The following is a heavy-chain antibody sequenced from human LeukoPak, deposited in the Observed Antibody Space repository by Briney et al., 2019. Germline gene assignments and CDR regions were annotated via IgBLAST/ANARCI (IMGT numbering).Heavy chain of an antibody. Sequence: PGGSLRLSCAASGFTFSSYAMHWVRQAPGKGLEWVAVISYDGSNKYYADSVEGRFTISRDNSKNTLYLQMSSLRAEDTAVYYCARGYYYDSSGYYQYYFDYWGQGTLVTVSS. D-gene: IGHD3-22*01. CDR1: GFTFSSYA. J-gene: IGHJ4*02. V-gene: IGHV3-30-3*01. CDR3: ARGYYYDSSGYYQYYFDY. CDR2: ISYDGSNK.